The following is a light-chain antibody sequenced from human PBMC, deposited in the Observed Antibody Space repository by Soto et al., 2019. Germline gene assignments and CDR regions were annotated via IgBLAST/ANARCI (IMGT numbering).Light chain of an antibody. V-gene: IGKV4-1*01. CDR3: QQYCSSPWT. J-gene: IGKJ1*01. CDR2: WAS. CDR1: QRVLYSSSNKNY. Sequence: DIVMTQSPDSLAVSLGERATINCKSSQRVLYSSSNKNYLAWYQQKPGQPPKLLMYWASTRGSGVPDRFSGSGHGTDFALTISSLQAEDVAVYYCQQYCSSPWTFGQGTKVEIK.